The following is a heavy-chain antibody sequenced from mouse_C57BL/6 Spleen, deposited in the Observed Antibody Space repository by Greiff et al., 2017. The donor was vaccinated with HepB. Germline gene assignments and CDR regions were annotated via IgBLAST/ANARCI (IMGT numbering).Heavy chain of an antibody. CDR2: ISNLAYSI. D-gene: IGHD2-4*01. V-gene: IGHV5-15*01. Sequence: EVKLVDSGGGLVQPGGSLKLSCAASGFTFSDYGMAWVRQAPRKGPEWVAFISNLAYSIYYADTVTGRFTISRENAKNTLYLEMSSLRSEDTAMYYCARHDPYEYEGAMDYWGQGTSVTVSS. J-gene: IGHJ4*01. CDR3: ARHDPYEYEGAMDY. CDR1: GFTFSDYG.